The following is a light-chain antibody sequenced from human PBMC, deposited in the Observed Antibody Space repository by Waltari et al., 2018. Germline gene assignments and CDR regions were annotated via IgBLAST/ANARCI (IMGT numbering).Light chain of an antibody. Sequence: EIVMTQSPATLSVSPGERATLSCRASQSVSSNLAWYQQKPGQAPRLLIYGASTRATGIPARFSGSGSGTEFTLTISSLQSEDFAVYYCQQHNNWPQELTFGGGTKVEIK. CDR2: GAS. V-gene: IGKV3-15*01. CDR3: QQHNNWPQELT. CDR1: QSVSSN. J-gene: IGKJ4*01.